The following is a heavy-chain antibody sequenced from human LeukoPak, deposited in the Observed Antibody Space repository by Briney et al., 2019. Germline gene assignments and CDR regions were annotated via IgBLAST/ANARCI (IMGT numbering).Heavy chain of an antibody. CDR3: ARYTAMVPFDY. V-gene: IGHV4-59*01. Sequence: PLETLSLTCTVSGGSIRGYYWSWIRQPPGKGPEWIGYIYHSGSTNYNPALKSRVTISVDTSKNQFSLKLSSVTAADTAVYYCARYTAMVPFDYWGQGTLVTVSS. D-gene: IGHD5-18*01. CDR1: GGSIRGYY. CDR2: IYHSGST. J-gene: IGHJ4*02.